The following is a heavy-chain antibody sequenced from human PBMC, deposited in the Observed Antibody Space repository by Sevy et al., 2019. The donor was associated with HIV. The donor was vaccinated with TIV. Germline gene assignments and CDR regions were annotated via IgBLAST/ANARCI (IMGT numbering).Heavy chain of an antibody. V-gene: IGHV3-30-3*01. J-gene: IGHJ4*01. CDR1: GFAFSTHA. Sequence: GGSLRLSCAASGFAFSTHAMHWVRQAPGKGLEWVAVMSYEGTETFFAASVEGRFTISRDNSKNMLSLQITSLRPEDTAVYYCARDGGNSVKWYPLYWGHGTLVTVSS. CDR2: MSYEGTET. CDR3: ARDGGNSVKWYPLY. D-gene: IGHD2-2*01.